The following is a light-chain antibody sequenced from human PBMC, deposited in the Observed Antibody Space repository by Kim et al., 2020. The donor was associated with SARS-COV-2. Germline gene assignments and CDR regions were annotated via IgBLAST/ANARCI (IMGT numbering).Light chain of an antibody. CDR2: EAS. Sequence: DIQMTQSPSTLSASVGDRVTITSRASQRISNSLAWYQQRPGKAPTLLIYEASSLESGVPSRFSGTGSGTEFTLTISSLQPDDFATYYCQHYDNYSQTFGPGTKVDIK. CDR3: QHYDNYSQT. V-gene: IGKV1-5*01. CDR1: QRISNS. J-gene: IGKJ1*01.